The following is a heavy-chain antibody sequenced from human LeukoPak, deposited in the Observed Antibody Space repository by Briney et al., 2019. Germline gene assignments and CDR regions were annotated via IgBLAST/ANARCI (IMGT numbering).Heavy chain of an antibody. CDR3: ARQAARMDYYYMDV. D-gene: IGHD5-24*01. CDR1: GGSFSGYY. J-gene: IGHJ6*03. Sequence: PSETLSLTCAVYGGSFSGYYWSWIRQPPGKGLEWIGYIYTSGSTNYNPSLKSRVAISVDTSKNQFSLKLSSVTAADTAVYYCARQAARMDYYYMDVWGKGTTVTVSS. CDR2: IYTSGST. V-gene: IGHV4-4*09.